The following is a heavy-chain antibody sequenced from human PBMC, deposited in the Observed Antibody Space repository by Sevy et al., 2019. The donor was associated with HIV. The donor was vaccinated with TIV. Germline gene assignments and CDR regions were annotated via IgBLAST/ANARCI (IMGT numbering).Heavy chain of an antibody. V-gene: IGHV4-39*01. CDR2: TFNSGRT. Sequence: SETLSLTCTVSGGSISSSSYYWGWIRHPPGKGLGRIGSTFNSGRTYYNPSLKIRVTISVDKSKNQFSLRLSSVTAADTAVYYCASVEMATITKGYFDYWGQGTLVTVSS. CDR3: ASVEMATITKGYFDY. CDR1: GGSISSSSYY. D-gene: IGHD5-12*01. J-gene: IGHJ4*02.